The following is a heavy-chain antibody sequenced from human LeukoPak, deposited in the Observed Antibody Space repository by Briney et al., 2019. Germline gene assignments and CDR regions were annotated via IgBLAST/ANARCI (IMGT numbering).Heavy chain of an antibody. D-gene: IGHD6-25*01. V-gene: IGHV4-59*01. Sequence: SETLSLTCTVSGDSISGYYWSWIRQPPGKGLEWIGQIHYSGSTNYYPSFKSRVTISVDTSKNQFSLKLTSVTAADTAVYYCAKEGHTRSGYGMDVWGQGTTVIVSS. CDR2: IHYSGST. CDR3: AKEGHTRSGYGMDV. CDR1: GDSISGYY. J-gene: IGHJ6*02.